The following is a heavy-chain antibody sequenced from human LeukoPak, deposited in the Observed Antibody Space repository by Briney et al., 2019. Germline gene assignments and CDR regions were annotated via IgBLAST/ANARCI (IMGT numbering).Heavy chain of an antibody. CDR1: GFTFSSYA. CDR2: ISGSGGST. Sequence: GGSLRLSCAASGFTFSSYAMSWVRQAPGKELEWVSAISGSGGSTYYADSVKGRFTISRDNSKNTLYLQTNSLRVEDTAVYYCAEDLSSDYWGQGTLVTVSS. J-gene: IGHJ4*02. CDR3: AEDLSSDY. D-gene: IGHD6-6*01. V-gene: IGHV3-23*01.